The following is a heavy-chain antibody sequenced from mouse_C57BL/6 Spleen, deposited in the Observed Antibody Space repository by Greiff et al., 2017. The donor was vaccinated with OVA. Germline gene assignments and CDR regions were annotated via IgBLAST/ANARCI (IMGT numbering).Heavy chain of an antibody. CDR3: ARGGPTTAHAMDY. V-gene: IGHV1-80*01. Sequence: QVQLKQSGAELVKPGASVKISCKASGYAFSSYWMNWVKQRPGKGLEWIGQIYPGDGDTNYNGKFKGKATLTADKSSSTAYMQLSSLTSEDSAVYFCARGGPTTAHAMDYWGQGTSVTVSS. CDR1: GYAFSSYW. J-gene: IGHJ4*01. CDR2: IYPGDGDT. D-gene: IGHD1-2*01.